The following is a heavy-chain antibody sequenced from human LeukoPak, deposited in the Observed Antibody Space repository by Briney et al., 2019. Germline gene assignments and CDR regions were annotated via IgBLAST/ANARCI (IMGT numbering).Heavy chain of an antibody. D-gene: IGHD1-26*01. CDR1: GFTFSSYS. CDR3: ARDIGGSYTAIDY. Sequence: GGSLRLSCAASGFTFSSYSMNWVRQALGKGLEWVSFISSSSAHINYADSVKGRFTISRDNPRNSLYLQMNSLRAEDTAVYYCARDIGGSYTAIDYWGQGTLVTVSS. CDR2: ISSSSAHI. J-gene: IGHJ4*02. V-gene: IGHV3-21*01.